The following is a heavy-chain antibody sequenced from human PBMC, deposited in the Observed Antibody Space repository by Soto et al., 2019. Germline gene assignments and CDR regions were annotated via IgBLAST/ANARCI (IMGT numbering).Heavy chain of an antibody. CDR3: ARIYCSGSYAIRWPEYYYYYYMDV. CDR2: NYYSGST. Sequence: PSETLSLTCTVSGGSISSYYWSWIRQPPGRGLEWIGYNYYSGSTNYNPSIKSRVTISVDTSKNQFSLKLSSVTAADTAVYYCARIYCSGSYAIRWPEYYYYYYMDVWGKGTTVTVSS. J-gene: IGHJ6*03. V-gene: IGHV4-59*08. CDR1: GGSISSYY. D-gene: IGHD3-10*01.